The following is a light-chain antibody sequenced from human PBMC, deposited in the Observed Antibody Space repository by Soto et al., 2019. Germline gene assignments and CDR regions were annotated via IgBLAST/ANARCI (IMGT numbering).Light chain of an antibody. Sequence: EIVLTQSPATLSLSPGERATLSCRASQSVSSYLAWYQQKPGQAPRLLIYGASNRATGIPARFSGSGSGTDFTLTISSLEPEDFAVYYRQQRSNWPPITFGQGTRLEIK. CDR3: QQRSNWPPIT. J-gene: IGKJ5*01. CDR2: GAS. V-gene: IGKV3-11*01. CDR1: QSVSSY.